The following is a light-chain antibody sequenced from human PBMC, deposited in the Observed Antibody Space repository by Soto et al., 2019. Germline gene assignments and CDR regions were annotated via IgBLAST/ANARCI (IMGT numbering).Light chain of an antibody. Sequence: QSALTQPASVSGSPGQSITISCTGSSSDVGGYNYVSWYQQHPGKAPKLMIYDVSTRPSGVSNRFSGSKSGNTASLTISGLQAEDEADYYCSSYTSSITRVFGTGTKVTVL. CDR3: SSYTSSITRV. J-gene: IGLJ1*01. CDR1: SSDVGGYNY. V-gene: IGLV2-14*01. CDR2: DVS.